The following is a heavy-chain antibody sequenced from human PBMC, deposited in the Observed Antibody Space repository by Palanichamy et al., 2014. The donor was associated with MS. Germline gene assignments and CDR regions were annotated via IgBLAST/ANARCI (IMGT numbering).Heavy chain of an antibody. CDR2: IIPVFGTI. CDR1: GGSLDSFA. Sequence: QVQLVQSGAEVKKPGSSVKVSCRASGGSLDSFAISWVRQAPGQGLEWVGTIIPVFGTINYAQMFQGRVSIVADKSTNTVYMELTTLTSEDTAVYYCARGGESSSKRGFDYWGPGTLVIVSS. V-gene: IGHV1-69*06. J-gene: IGHJ4*02. CDR3: ARGGESSSKRGFDY. D-gene: IGHD6-13*01.